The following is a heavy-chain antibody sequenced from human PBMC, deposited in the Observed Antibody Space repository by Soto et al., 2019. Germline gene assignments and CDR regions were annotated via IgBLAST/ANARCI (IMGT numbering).Heavy chain of an antibody. V-gene: IGHV5-51*01. CDR3: ARQGQWLVFTGMDV. J-gene: IGHJ6*02. Sequence: GKGLEWLGIIYPGDSDTRYSPSFQGQVTISADKSISTAYLQWSSLKASDTAMYYCARQGQWLVFTGMDVWGQGTTVTVSS. D-gene: IGHD6-19*01. CDR2: IYPGDSDT.